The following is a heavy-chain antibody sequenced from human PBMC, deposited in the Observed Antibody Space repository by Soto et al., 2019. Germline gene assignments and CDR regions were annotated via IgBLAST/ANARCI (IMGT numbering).Heavy chain of an antibody. CDR2: IYYSGST. CDR1: GGSISSYY. CDR3: ARLSNLDYGDLAFDI. Sequence: PSETLSLTCTVSGGSISSYYWSWIRQPPGKGLEWIGYIYYSGSTNYNPSLKSRVTISVDTSKNQFSLKLSSVTAADTAVYYCARLSNLDYGDLAFDIWGQGTMVTVSS. J-gene: IGHJ3*02. D-gene: IGHD4-17*01. V-gene: IGHV4-59*08.